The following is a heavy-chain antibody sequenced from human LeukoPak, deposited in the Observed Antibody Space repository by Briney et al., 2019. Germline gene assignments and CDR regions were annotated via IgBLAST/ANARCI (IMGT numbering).Heavy chain of an antibody. V-gene: IGHV4-59*12. J-gene: IGHJ3*02. CDR1: GGSISSYY. CDR2: IYYSGST. D-gene: IGHD1-7*01. Sequence: SETLSLTCTVSGGSISSYYWSWIRQPPGKGLEWIGYIYYSGSTNYNPSLKSRVTISVDTSKNQFSLKLSSVTAADTAVYYCAGGRGNWNYVGAFDIWGQGTMVTVSS. CDR3: AGGRGNWNYVGAFDI.